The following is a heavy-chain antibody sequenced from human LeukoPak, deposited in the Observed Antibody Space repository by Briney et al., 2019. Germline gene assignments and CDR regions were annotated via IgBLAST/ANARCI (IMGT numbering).Heavy chain of an antibody. CDR1: GFTFSSYA. D-gene: IGHD3-22*01. Sequence: GRSLRLSCAASGFTFSSYAMHWVRQAPGKGLEWVAVISYDGSNKYYADSVKGRFTISRDNSKNTLYLQMNSLRAEDTAVYYCARTEDSSGYPAHHWGQGTLVTVSS. CDR2: ISYDGSNK. J-gene: IGHJ5*02. V-gene: IGHV3-30*04. CDR3: ARTEDSSGYPAHH.